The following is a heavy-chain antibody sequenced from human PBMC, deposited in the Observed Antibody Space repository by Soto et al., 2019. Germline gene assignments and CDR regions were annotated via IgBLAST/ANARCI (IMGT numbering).Heavy chain of an antibody. V-gene: IGHV3-49*03. CDR3: ASLTSWSQEYYYGMDV. CDR2: IRSKGYGGTT. Sequence: HPGGSLRLSCTGSGFTFGDFGMSWFRQAPGKGLEWLSFIRSKGYGGTTGSAASVRGRFITSRDDSKSIAYLQMNSLKTEDTAVYYCASLTSWSQEYYYGMDVWGQGTTVTVSS. CDR1: GFTFGDFG. J-gene: IGHJ6*02. D-gene: IGHD2-2*01.